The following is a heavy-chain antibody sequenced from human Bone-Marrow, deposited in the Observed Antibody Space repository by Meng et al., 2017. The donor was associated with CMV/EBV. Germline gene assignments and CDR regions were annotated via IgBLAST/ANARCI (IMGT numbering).Heavy chain of an antibody. CDR2: ISWDGGST. D-gene: IGHD2-8*01. CDR1: GFTFDDYA. CDR3: AKSLMVYAEFDY. J-gene: IGHJ4*02. V-gene: IGHV3-43D*03. Sequence: GGSLRLSCAASGFTFDDYAMHWVRQAPGKGLEWVSLISWDGGSTYYADSVKGRFAISRDNSKNSLYLQMNSLRAEDTALYYCAKSLMVYAEFDYWGQGTLVTVSS.